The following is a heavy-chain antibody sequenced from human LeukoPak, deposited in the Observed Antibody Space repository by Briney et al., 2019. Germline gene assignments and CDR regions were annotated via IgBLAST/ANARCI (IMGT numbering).Heavy chain of an antibody. CDR3: ASVPQYYYDSSGYYFDAFDI. CDR2: ISSSSCYI. V-gene: IGHV3-21*01. CDR1: GFPFSSYS. J-gene: IGHJ3*02. Sequence: GGSLRLSCAASGFPFSSYSMNWVRQAPGKGLEWVSSISSSSCYIYYADSVKGRFTISRDNAKNSLYLQMNSLRAEDTAVYYCASVPQYYYDSSGYYFDAFDIWGQGTMVTVSS. D-gene: IGHD3-22*01.